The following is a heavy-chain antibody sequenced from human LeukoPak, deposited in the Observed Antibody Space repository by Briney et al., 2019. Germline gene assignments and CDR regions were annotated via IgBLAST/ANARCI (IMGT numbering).Heavy chain of an antibody. CDR1: GYTFTSYG. D-gene: IGHD3-10*01. CDR3: ARVPAEWFGELEHVVDNWFDP. Sequence: GASVKVSCKASGYTFTSYGISWVRQAPGQGLEWMGWISAYNGNTNYAQKLQGRVTMTTDTSTSTAYMELRSLRSDDTAVYYCARVPAEWFGELEHVVDNWFDPWGQGTLVTVSS. V-gene: IGHV1-18*04. J-gene: IGHJ5*02. CDR2: ISAYNGNT.